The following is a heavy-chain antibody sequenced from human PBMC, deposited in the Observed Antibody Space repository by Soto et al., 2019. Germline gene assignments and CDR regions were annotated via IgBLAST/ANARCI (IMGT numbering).Heavy chain of an antibody. CDR3: VRDDSSTSGWYLFDY. CDR1: GVSIRAYY. J-gene: IGHJ4*02. Sequence: SETLPLTCTVSGVSIRAYYWSWIRQAPGKGLEWIGYIDAVGSTDYNPSLNSRVTIATDRSKNQFLLQLTSVTDEAKGAYSCVRDDSSTSGWYLFDYCGQGNPVTVSP. D-gene: IGHD6-19*01. V-gene: IGHV4-59*01. CDR2: IDAVGST.